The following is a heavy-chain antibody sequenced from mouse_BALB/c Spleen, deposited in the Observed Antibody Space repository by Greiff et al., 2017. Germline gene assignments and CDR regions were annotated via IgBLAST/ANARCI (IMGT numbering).Heavy chain of an antibody. CDR3: ARHEGNYYYAMDY. D-gene: IGHD2-1*01. CDR2: ISNGGGST. CDR1: GFTFSSYT. J-gene: IGHJ4*01. Sequence: EVKLMESGGGLVQPGGSLKLSCAASGFTFSSYTMSWVRQTPEKRLEWVAYISNGGGSTYYPDTVKGRFTISRDNAKNTLYLQMSSLKSEDTAMYYCARHEGNYYYAMDYWGQGTSVTVSS. V-gene: IGHV5-12-2*01.